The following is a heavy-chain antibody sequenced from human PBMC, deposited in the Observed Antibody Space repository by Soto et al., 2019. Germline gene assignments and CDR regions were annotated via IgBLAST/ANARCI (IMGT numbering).Heavy chain of an antibody. CDR2: IYYSGST. J-gene: IGHJ4*02. D-gene: IGHD3-22*01. Sequence: QVQLQESGPGLVKPSQTLSLTCTVSGGSISSGGYYWSWIRQHPGKGLEWIGYIYYSGSTYYNPSLKSRVTISVDTSKNQFPLKLSSVTAADTAVYYCARGDYDSSGYYSPWFDYWGQGTLVTVSS. V-gene: IGHV4-31*03. CDR1: GGSISSGGYY. CDR3: ARGDYDSSGYYSPWFDY.